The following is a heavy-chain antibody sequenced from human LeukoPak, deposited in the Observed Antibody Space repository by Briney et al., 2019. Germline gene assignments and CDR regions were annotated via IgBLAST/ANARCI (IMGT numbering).Heavy chain of an antibody. V-gene: IGHV1-18*01. Sequence: ASVKVSCEASGYTFTGYGISWVRQAPGQGLEWMGWISAYNGNTNYAQKLQGRVTMTTDTSTSTAYMELRSLRSDDTAVYYCARDKDIGGNDRFDPWGQGTLVTVSS. D-gene: IGHD5-12*01. CDR1: GYTFTGYG. CDR3: ARDKDIGGNDRFDP. CDR2: ISAYNGNT. J-gene: IGHJ5*02.